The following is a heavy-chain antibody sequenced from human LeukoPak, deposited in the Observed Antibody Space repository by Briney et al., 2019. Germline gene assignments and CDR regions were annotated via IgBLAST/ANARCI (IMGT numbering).Heavy chain of an antibody. V-gene: IGHV4-4*07. Sequence: SETLSLTCTVSGGSISSHYWSWIRQPAGKGLEWIGRIYTSGSTNYNPSLKSRVTMSVDTSKNQFSLKLSSVTAADTAVYYCARGLTTYYYYYGMDAWGQGTTVTVSS. CDR3: ARGLTTYYYYYGMDA. D-gene: IGHD4-11*01. CDR2: IYTSGST. J-gene: IGHJ6*02. CDR1: GGSISSHY.